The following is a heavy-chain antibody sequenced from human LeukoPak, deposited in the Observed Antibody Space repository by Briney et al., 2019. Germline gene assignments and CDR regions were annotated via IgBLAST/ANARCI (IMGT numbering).Heavy chain of an antibody. CDR3: ARAGGSGYYYYMDV. D-gene: IGHD3-16*01. V-gene: IGHV4-59*01. Sequence: PSETLSPTCTASGGSISSYYWSWIRQPPGKGLEWIGYIYYSGSTNYNPSLKSRVTISVDTSKNQFSLKLSSVTAADTAVYYCARAGGSGYYYYMDVWGKGTTVTVSS. J-gene: IGHJ6*03. CDR2: IYYSGST. CDR1: GGSISSYY.